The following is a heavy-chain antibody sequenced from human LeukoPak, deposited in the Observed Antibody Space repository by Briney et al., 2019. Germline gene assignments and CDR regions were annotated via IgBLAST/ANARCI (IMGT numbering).Heavy chain of an antibody. J-gene: IGHJ5*02. D-gene: IGHD2-2*01. V-gene: IGHV4-38-2*01. CDR2: IYHSGST. CDR3: ARVTDIVVVPDHNWFDP. Sequence: SETLSLTCAVSGYSISSGYYWGWIRRPPGKGLELIGSIYHSGSTYYNPSLKSRVTISVDTSKNQFSLKLSSVTAADTAVYYCARVTDIVVVPDHNWFDPWGQGTLVTVSS. CDR1: GYSISSGYY.